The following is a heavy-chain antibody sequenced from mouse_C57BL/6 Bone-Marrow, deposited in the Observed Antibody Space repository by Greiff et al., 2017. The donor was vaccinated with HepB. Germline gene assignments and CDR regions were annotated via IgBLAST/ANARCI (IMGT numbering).Heavy chain of an antibody. CDR2: IDPENGDT. D-gene: IGHD1-1*01. CDR3: TPYYYGSSYYFDG. CDR1: GFNIKDDY. J-gene: IGHJ2*01. Sequence: VQLKESGAELVRPGASVKLSCTASGFNIKDDYMHWVKQRPEQGLEWIGWIDPENGDTEYASKFQGKATITADTSSNTAYLQLSSLTSEETAVYYWTPYYYGSSYYFDGWGQGTTLTVTS. V-gene: IGHV14-4*01.